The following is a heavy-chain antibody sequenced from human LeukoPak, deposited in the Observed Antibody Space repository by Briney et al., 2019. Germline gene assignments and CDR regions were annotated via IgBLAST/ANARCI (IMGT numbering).Heavy chain of an antibody. CDR2: INSDGSST. CDR1: GFTFSSYW. CDR3: RAAALYYYYMDV. V-gene: IGHV3-74*01. Sequence: QPGGPLRLSCAASGFTFSSYWMHWVRQAPGKGLVWVSRINSDGSSTSYADSVKGRFTISRDNAKNTLYLQMNSLRAEDTAVYYCRAAALYYYYMDVWGKGTTVTVSS. D-gene: IGHD6-13*01. J-gene: IGHJ6*03.